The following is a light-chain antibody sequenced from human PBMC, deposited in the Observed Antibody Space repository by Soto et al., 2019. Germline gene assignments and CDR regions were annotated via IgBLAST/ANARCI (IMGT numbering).Light chain of an antibody. V-gene: IGKV1-6*02. CDR3: LQDHNYPIT. CDR1: QGIGND. Sequence: AIQMAQSPSSLSASVGDRDTITCRASQGIGNDVGWYQQKPGQAPKLLIYAAATLQSGVPSRFSGSRSGTDFILTISSQQPDDFATYYCLQDHNYPITFGGGTKVDIK. J-gene: IGKJ4*01. CDR2: AAA.